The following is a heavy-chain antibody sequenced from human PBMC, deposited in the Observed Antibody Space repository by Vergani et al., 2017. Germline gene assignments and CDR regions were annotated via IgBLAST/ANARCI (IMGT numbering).Heavy chain of an antibody. J-gene: IGHJ4*02. CDR2: IYYSGST. D-gene: IGHD3-22*01. Sequence: QLQLQESGPGLVKPSETLSLTCTVSGGSISSSSYYWGWIRQPPGKGLEWIGSIYYSGSTYYNPSLKSRVTISVDTSKNQFSLKLSSVTAADTAVYYCARGPDSSGYYYVDYWGQGTLVTVSS. CDR1: GGSISSSSYY. CDR3: ARGPDSSGYYYVDY. V-gene: IGHV4-39*01.